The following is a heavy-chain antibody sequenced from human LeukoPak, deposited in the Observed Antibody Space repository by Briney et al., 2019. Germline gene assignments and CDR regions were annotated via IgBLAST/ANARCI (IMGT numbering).Heavy chain of an antibody. J-gene: IGHJ3*02. CDR3: AREGVVVTAIRAFDI. CDR2: IIPIFGTA. Sequence: ASVKLSCKASGCTFSSYAISWVRQAPGQGLEWMGGIIPIFGTANYAQKFQGRVTITTDESTSTAYMELSSLRSEDTAVYYCAREGVVVTAIRAFDIWGQGTMVTVSS. D-gene: IGHD2-21*02. CDR1: GCTFSSYA. V-gene: IGHV1-69*05.